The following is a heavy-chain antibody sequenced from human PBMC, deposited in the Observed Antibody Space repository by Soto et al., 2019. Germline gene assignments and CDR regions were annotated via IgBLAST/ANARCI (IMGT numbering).Heavy chain of an antibody. D-gene: IGHD6-6*01. CDR2: IYYSGST. J-gene: IGHJ6*03. CDR3: ARRGEYSGFNYYYYYMDV. Sequence: PSETLSLTCTVSGGSISSYYWSWIRQPPRKGLEWIGYIYYSGSTNYNPSLKSRVTISVDTSKNQFSLKLSSVTAADRAVYYCARRGEYSGFNYYYYYMDVWGKGTTVTVSS. V-gene: IGHV4-59*08. CDR1: GGSISSYY.